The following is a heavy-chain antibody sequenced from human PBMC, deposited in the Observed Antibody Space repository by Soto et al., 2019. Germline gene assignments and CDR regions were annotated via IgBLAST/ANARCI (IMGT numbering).Heavy chain of an antibody. D-gene: IGHD6-19*01. Sequence: GGSLRLSCSASGGTFSSYAMHWVRQAPGKGLEYVSAISSNGGSTYYADSVKGRFTISRDNSKNTLYLQMSSLRAEDTAVYYCVKVRIAVAARDAFDIWGQGTMVTVSS. CDR2: ISSNGGST. CDR3: VKVRIAVAARDAFDI. J-gene: IGHJ3*02. V-gene: IGHV3-64D*06. CDR1: GGTFSSYA.